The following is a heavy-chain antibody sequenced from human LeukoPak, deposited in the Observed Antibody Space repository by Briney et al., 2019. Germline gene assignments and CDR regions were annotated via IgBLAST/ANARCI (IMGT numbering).Heavy chain of an antibody. Sequence: GASVKVSCKASGFTLTGYYMHWVRQDPRQGLQWMGWIKPNSGDTDYAQKFQGRVTMTRDTSISTAYMELSSLRSDDTAVYYCARADSVPAGDYHYWYMDVWGKGTTVTVSS. D-gene: IGHD2-2*01. CDR2: IKPNSGDT. V-gene: IGHV1-2*02. J-gene: IGHJ6*03. CDR1: GFTLTGYY. CDR3: ARADSVPAGDYHYWYMDV.